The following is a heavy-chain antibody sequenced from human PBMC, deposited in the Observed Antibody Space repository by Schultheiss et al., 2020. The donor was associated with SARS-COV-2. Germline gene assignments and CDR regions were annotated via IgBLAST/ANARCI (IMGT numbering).Heavy chain of an antibody. Sequence: TLSLTCAVSGGSISSSNWWSWVRQPPGKALEWLALIDWDDDKYYSTSLKTRLTISKDTSKNQVVLTMTNMDPVDTATYYCARMLWGSWYFDLWGRGTLVTVSS. V-gene: IGHV2-70*18. D-gene: IGHD7-27*01. CDR1: GGSISSSNWW. J-gene: IGHJ2*01. CDR3: ARMLWGSWYFDL. CDR2: IDWDDDK.